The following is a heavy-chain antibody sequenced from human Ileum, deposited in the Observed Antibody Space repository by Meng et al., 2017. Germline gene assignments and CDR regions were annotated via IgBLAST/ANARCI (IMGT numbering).Heavy chain of an antibody. CDR2: ISAYNGNT. V-gene: IGHV1-18*01. Sequence: VRPVQSGAEVKKPGASVKVSCKASGYTFTSYGISWVRQAPGQGLEWMGWISAYNGNTNYAQKLQGRVTMTTDTSTSTAYMELRSLRSDDTAVYYCARINLGGWYEGGVDPWGQGTLVTVSS. J-gene: IGHJ5*02. CDR3: ARINLGGWYEGGVDP. D-gene: IGHD6-19*01. CDR1: GYTFTSYG.